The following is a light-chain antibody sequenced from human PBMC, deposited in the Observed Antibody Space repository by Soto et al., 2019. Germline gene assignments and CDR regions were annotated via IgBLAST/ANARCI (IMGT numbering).Light chain of an antibody. V-gene: IGLV2-23*02. CDR3: CAYIGSSSWV. CDR2: EVT. J-gene: IGLJ3*02. CDR1: SSDVGTYDL. Sequence: QSVLTQPASVSGSPGQSITISCTGLSSDVGTYDLVSWFQYHPGKAPKLIIYEVTERPSGVSNRFSGSKSGDTASLTISGLQSEDEADYFCCAYIGSSSWVFGGGTKLTVL.